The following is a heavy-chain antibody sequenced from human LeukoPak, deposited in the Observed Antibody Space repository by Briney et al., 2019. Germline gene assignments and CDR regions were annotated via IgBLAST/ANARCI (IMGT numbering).Heavy chain of an antibody. CDR2: IYYSGST. Sequence: PSETLSLTCTVSGGSLSSYYWSWIRQPPGKGLEWIGYIYYSGSTNYNPSLKGRVTISVDTSKNFFSLKLRSVTAADTAVYYCARGRQFSTYWGQGTLVTVSS. V-gene: IGHV4-59*01. CDR1: GGSLSSYY. J-gene: IGHJ4*02. D-gene: IGHD5-24*01. CDR3: ARGRQFSTY.